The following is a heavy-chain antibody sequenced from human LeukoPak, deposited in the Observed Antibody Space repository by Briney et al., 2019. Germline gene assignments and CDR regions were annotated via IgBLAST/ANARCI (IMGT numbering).Heavy chain of an antibody. CDR2: IYYSGST. V-gene: IGHV4-30-4*07. CDR3: ASITVVTLLGAFDI. D-gene: IGHD4-23*01. Sequence: SQTLSLTCAVSGGSISSGGYSWSWVRQPPGKGLEWIGYIYYSGSTYYNPSLKSRVTISVDTSKNQFSLKLSSVTAADTAVYYCASITVVTLLGAFDIWGQGTMVTVSS. CDR1: GGSISSGGYS. J-gene: IGHJ3*02.